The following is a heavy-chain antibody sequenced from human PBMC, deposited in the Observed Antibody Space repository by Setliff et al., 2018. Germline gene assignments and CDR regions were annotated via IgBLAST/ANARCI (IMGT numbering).Heavy chain of an antibody. D-gene: IGHD3-22*01. J-gene: IGHJ4*02. CDR1: GGSFSGYY. V-gene: IGHV4-34*01. CDR3: ARGSRGLYDTD. Sequence: SETLSLTCAVYGGSFSGYYWSWIRQPPGKGLEWIGEINHSGGTNYNPSLKSRVTISVDTSKNQFSLKLSSVTAADTAVYYCARGSRGLYDTDWGQGTLVTVSS. CDR2: INHSGGT.